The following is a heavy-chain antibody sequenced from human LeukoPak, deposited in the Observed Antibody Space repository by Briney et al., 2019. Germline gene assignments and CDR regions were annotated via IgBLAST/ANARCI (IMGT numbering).Heavy chain of an antibody. Sequence: ASVKVSCKASGYTFTSYGISWVRQAPGQGLEWMGWISAYNGNTNYAQKLQGRATMTTDTSTSTAYMELRSLRSDDTAVYYCARKEAVAGFFDYWGQGTLVTVSS. V-gene: IGHV1-18*01. CDR2: ISAYNGNT. J-gene: IGHJ4*02. CDR3: ARKEAVAGFFDY. CDR1: GYTFTSYG. D-gene: IGHD6-19*01.